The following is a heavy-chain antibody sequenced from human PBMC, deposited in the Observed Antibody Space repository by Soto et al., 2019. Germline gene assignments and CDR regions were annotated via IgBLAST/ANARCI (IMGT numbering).Heavy chain of an antibody. D-gene: IGHD4-17*01. CDR3: TRGNYGDYTILH. CDR2: ISDTGNNI. V-gene: IGHV3-21*01. J-gene: IGHJ4*02. Sequence: EVQLVESGGGLVKPGGSLRLSCAASGFTFRSYTMNWVRQAPGKGLEWVSSISDTGNNIYYTDSLKGRFTISRDNAKNSLYLQMNSLIAEDPAVYYCTRGNYGDYTILHWGQGTLVTVSS. CDR1: GFTFRSYT.